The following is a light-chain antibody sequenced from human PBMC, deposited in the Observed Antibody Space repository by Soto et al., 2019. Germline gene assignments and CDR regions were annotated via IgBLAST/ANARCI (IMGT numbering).Light chain of an antibody. CDR1: QGISSY. CDR2: AAS. Sequence: IQLTQSPSSLSASVGDRVTITCRASQGISSYLAWYQQKPGKAPKLLIYAASTLQSGVPSRFSGSGSGTDFTLTISSLQPEDFATYYCQQLNSYPRLFTFGPGTKVDIK. CDR3: QQLNSYPRLFT. J-gene: IGKJ3*01. V-gene: IGKV1-9*01.